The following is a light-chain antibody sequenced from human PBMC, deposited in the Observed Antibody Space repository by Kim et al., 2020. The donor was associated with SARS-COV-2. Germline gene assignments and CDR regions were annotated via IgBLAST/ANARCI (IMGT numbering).Light chain of an antibody. V-gene: IGLV3-19*01. CDR1: SLRSYY. CDR3: NSRESGVNHVV. Sequence: ALGQTVRITCQGDSLRSYYASWYQQKPGQAPVLVIYEKNNRPSGIPDRFSGSSSENTASLTITGAQAEDEADYYCNSRESGVNHVVFGGGTQLTVL. J-gene: IGLJ3*02. CDR2: EKN.